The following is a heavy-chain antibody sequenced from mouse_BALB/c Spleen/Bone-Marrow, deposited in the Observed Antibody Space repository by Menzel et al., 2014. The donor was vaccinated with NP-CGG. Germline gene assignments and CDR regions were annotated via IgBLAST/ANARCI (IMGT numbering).Heavy chain of an antibody. CDR2: IYPSDSYT. D-gene: IGHD1-1*01. CDR3: TRYGNSHYYAMDY. V-gene: IGHV1-69*02. J-gene: IGHJ4*01. CDR1: GYTFTSYW. Sequence: QVQLKQSGAELVRPGASVKLSCRASGYTFTSYWRNWVKQRPGQGLEWIGNIYPSDSYTNYNQRFKDKATLTVDKSSSTAYMQLSNPTSEDSAVYYCTRYGNSHYYAMDYWGQGTSVTVSS.